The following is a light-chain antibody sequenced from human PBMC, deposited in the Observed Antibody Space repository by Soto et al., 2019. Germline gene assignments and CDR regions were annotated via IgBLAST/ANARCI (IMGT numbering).Light chain of an antibody. CDR2: GAS. J-gene: IGKJ1*01. Sequence: EIVMTQSPATLSVSPGERATLSCRASQSVSSNLAWYQQKPGQAPRLLIYGASTRATGIPARFSGSGSGTEFTLTISSLQSEDFAVYYCQQYNNWPPRRMFGQGTKVEIK. CDR1: QSVSSN. V-gene: IGKV3-15*01. CDR3: QQYNNWPPRRM.